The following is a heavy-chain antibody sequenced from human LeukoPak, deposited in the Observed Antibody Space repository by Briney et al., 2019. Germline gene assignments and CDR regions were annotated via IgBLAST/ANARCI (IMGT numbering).Heavy chain of an antibody. Sequence: GGSLRLSCAASGFTFSSYSMSWVRHAPGKGLECVSSISSSSSYIYYADSVKGRFTISRDNAKNSLYLQRNSLRAEDTAVYYCARVGWCSSTSCYEDYWGQGTLVTVSS. J-gene: IGHJ4*02. V-gene: IGHV3-21*01. CDR3: ARVGWCSSTSCYEDY. CDR2: ISSSSSYI. D-gene: IGHD2-2*01. CDR1: GFTFSSYS.